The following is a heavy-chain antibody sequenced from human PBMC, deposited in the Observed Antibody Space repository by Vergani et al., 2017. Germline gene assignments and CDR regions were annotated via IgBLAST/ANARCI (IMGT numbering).Heavy chain of an antibody. CDR1: GGSISSSSYN. CDR3: ARQIAVAGTTPFDY. V-gene: IGHV4-39*01. Sequence: QLQLQESGPGLVKPSETLSLTCTVSGGSISSSSYNWGWIRQPPGKGLEWIGSIYYSGSTYYNPSLKSRVTISVDTSKNQFSLKLSSVTAADTAVYYCARQIAVAGTTPFDYWGQGTLVTGSS. J-gene: IGHJ4*02. CDR2: IYYSGST. D-gene: IGHD6-19*01.